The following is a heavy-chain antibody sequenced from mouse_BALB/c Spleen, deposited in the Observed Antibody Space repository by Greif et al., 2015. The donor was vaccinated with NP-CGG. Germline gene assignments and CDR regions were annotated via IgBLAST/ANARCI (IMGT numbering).Heavy chain of an antibody. D-gene: IGHD1-1*01. V-gene: IGHV1S29*02. CDR1: GYTFTGYN. CDR3: ARGRGISVEAWFAY. Sequence: VQLQQSGPELVKPGASVKISCKASGYTFTGYNMHWVKQSHGKSLEWIGYIYPYNGGTGYNQKFKNKATLTVDNSSSTAYMELRSLTSEDSAVYYCARGRGISVEAWFAYWGQGTLVTVSA. J-gene: IGHJ3*01. CDR2: IYPYNGGT.